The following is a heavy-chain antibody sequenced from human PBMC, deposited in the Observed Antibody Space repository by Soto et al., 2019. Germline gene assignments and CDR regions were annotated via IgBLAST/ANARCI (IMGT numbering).Heavy chain of an antibody. J-gene: IGHJ5*02. Sequence: LETLPLTCTVSGGSSSSYYWSWIRQPPGKGLEWIGNIHYNGNTNYSPSLKSRVTMSVDTSKNQFSLKLSSVTAADTAVYYCARSVFPWGQGTLVTVSS. CDR2: IHYNGNT. CDR3: ARSVFP. V-gene: IGHV4-59*12. CDR1: GGSSSSYY.